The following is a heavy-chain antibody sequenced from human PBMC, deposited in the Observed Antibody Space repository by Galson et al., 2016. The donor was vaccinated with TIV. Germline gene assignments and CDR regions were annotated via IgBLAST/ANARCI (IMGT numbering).Heavy chain of an antibody. CDR3: ARDNQATLGYDDAFDI. Sequence: SVKVSCKVSGGSFSTYAINWVRQAPGQGPEWMGGIIPILGPTKYAQRFQGRVSITADKSTNTAYMDLSSLRSDDTAVYYCARDNQATLGYDDAFDIWGQGTLVTVSS. D-gene: IGHD5-12*01. J-gene: IGHJ3*02. V-gene: IGHV1-69*06. CDR1: GGSFSTYA. CDR2: IIPILGPT.